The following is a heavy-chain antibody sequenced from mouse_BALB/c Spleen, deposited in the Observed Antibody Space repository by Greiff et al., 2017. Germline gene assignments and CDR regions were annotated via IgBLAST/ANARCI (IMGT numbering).Heavy chain of an antibody. V-gene: IGHV5-17*02. D-gene: IGHD1-1*01. Sequence: EVQLQESGGGLVQPGGSRKLSCAASGFTFSSFGMHWVRQAPEKGLEWVAYISSGSSTIYYADTVKGRFTISRDNPKNTLFLQMTSLRSEDTAMYYCARSDYYGRGFAYWGQGTLVTVSA. CDR2: ISSGSSTI. CDR3: ARSDYYGRGFAY. CDR1: GFTFSSFG. J-gene: IGHJ3*01.